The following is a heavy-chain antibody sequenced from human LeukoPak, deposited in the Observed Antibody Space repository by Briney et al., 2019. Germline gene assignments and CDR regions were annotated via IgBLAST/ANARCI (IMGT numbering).Heavy chain of an antibody. CDR3: ARPRAYDSRDLDY. Sequence: PGRSLRLSCAASGFTFDDYAMHRVRQASGKGLEWVSGISWNSGSIGYADSVKGRFTISRDNAKNSLYLQMNSLRAEDTAVYYCARPRAYDSRDLDYWGQGTLVTVSS. CDR1: GFTFDDYA. D-gene: IGHD3-16*01. J-gene: IGHJ4*02. V-gene: IGHV3-9*01. CDR2: ISWNSGSI.